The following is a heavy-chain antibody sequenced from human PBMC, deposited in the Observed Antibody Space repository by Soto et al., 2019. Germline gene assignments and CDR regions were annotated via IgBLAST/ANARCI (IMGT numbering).Heavy chain of an antibody. CDR2: IYHSGST. V-gene: IGHV4-30-2*01. CDR3: AREAHYYGSGSYYNVKKSYYFDY. D-gene: IGHD3-10*01. CDR1: GGSISSGGYS. Sequence: QLQLQESGSGLVKPSQTLSLTCAVSGGSISSGGYSWRWIRQPPGKGLEWIGYIYHSGSTYYNPSLKSRVTISVDRSKTQFSLKLSSVTAADTAVYYCAREAHYYGSGSYYNVKKSYYFDYWGQGTLVTVSS. J-gene: IGHJ4*02.